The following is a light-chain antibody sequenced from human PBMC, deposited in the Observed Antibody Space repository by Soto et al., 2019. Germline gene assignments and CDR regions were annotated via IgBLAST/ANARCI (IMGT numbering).Light chain of an antibody. Sequence: EVVMTQSPATLSVSPGERATLSCWASQSISGNLAWYQQKPGQAPRLLIYDASTRATGSPARFSRNESGTQFTLTIASLRSEDVAVYYCQQYNTWLPWTFGQGTKVEIK. V-gene: IGKV3-15*01. CDR2: DAS. CDR3: QQYNTWLPWT. J-gene: IGKJ1*01. CDR1: QSISGN.